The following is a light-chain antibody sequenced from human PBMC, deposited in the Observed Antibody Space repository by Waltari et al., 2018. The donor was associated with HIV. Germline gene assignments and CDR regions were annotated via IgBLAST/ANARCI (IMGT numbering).Light chain of an antibody. V-gene: IGLV2-8*01. J-gene: IGLJ2*01. CDR3: TSYAGSDNLML. CDR1: SNDVGPYDY. Sequence: QSAPTQPPTASGSPGQSVTISCSGTSNDVGPYDYVSWYQQHPDKAPRLIIYEVYKRPSGVPDRFSGSKSGNTASLTVSGLQAEDEADYYCTSYAGSDNLMLFGGGTKVTVL. CDR2: EVY.